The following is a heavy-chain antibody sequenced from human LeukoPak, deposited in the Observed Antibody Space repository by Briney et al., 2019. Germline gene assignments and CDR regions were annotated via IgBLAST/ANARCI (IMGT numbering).Heavy chain of an antibody. J-gene: IGHJ4*02. Sequence: GGSLRLSCAASGFTFSSYWMHWVRQAPGEGLVWVSRINSDGSSTSYADSVKGRFTISRDNSKNTLYLQMGSLRAEDMAVYYCARAYSSGYFDYWGQGTLVTVSS. CDR3: ARAYSSGYFDY. D-gene: IGHD6-19*01. CDR1: GFTFSSYW. V-gene: IGHV3-74*01. CDR2: INSDGSST.